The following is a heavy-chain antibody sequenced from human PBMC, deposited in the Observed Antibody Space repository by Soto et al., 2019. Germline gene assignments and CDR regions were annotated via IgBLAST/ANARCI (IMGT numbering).Heavy chain of an antibody. Sequence: QVQLVQSGAEVKKPGSSVKVSCKASGGTFSSYAISWVRQAPGQGLEWMGGIIPIFGTANDAQKFQGRGTITADESTSTVYMELSSLRSDDTAVYYCARVDAQLIPFDPWGQGTLVTVSS. D-gene: IGHD2-2*01. CDR3: ARVDAQLIPFDP. CDR2: IIPIFGTA. V-gene: IGHV1-69*01. CDR1: GGTFSSYA. J-gene: IGHJ5*02.